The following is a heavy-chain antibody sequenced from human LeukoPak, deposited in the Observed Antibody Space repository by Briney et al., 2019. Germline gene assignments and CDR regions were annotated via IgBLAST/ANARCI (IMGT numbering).Heavy chain of an antibody. V-gene: IGHV3-7*01. CDR3: ARDLFRYCSGGSCMGFDY. D-gene: IGHD2-15*01. CDR2: IKQDGSEK. Sequence: GGSLRLSCAASGFTFSSYWMSWVRQAPGKGLEWVANIKQDGSEKYYVDSVKGRFTISRDNAKNSLCLQMNSLRAEDTAVYYCARDLFRYCSGGSCMGFDYWGQGTLVTVSS. J-gene: IGHJ4*02. CDR1: GFTFSSYW.